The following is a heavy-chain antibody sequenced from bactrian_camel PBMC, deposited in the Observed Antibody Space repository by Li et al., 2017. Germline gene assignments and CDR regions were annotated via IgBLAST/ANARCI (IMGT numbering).Heavy chain of an antibody. CDR1: GLPSSYYT. V-gene: IGHV3S1*01. CDR3: AADVGLRALYGGCWSAADFGY. CDR2: IYTGGEQK. D-gene: IGHD6*01. J-gene: IGHJ6*01. Sequence: HVQLVESGGGSVQVGGSLMLTCAVTGLPSSYYTMAWFRQAPGREREGVASIYTGGEQKYYADSVKDRFTISRDNSKNTLYLQMNSLKPEDTAMYYCAADVGLRALYGGCWSAADFGYWGQGTQVTVS.